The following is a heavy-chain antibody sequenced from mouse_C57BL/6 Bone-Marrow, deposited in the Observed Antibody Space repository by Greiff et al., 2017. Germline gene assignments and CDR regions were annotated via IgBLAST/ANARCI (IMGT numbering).Heavy chain of an antibody. CDR3: ARDLSTLPRGFAY. V-gene: IGHV5-4*01. CDR1: GFTFSSYA. J-gene: IGHJ3*01. D-gene: IGHD2-1*01. Sequence: EVQLVESGGGLVKPGGSLKLSCAASGFTFSSYAMSWVPQTPEKRLGGFATISDGGSYTSYPANVKGRFTISRDNAKNNLYLQISHLKSEDTAMYYCARDLSTLPRGFAYWGQGSLVTVSA. CDR2: ISDGGSYT.